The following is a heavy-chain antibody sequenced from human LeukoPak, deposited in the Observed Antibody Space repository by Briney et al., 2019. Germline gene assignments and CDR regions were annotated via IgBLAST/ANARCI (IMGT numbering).Heavy chain of an antibody. V-gene: IGHV3-9*01. CDR1: GFTFDDNA. CDR3: AKSWQLVRGDNYYYYYGMDV. Sequence: GGSLRLSCAASGFTFDDNAMHWVRQAPGKGLEWVSGISWNSGSIGYADSVKGRFTISRDNAKNSLYLQMNSLRAEDTALYYCAKSWQLVRGDNYYYYYGMDVWGQGTTVTVSS. J-gene: IGHJ6*02. D-gene: IGHD6-13*01. CDR2: ISWNSGSI.